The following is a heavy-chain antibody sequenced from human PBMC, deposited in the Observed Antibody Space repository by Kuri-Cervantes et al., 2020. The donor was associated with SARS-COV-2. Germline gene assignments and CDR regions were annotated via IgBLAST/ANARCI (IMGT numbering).Heavy chain of an antibody. CDR3: ARGQGATRGIFYYYMDV. CDR2: IYSGGST. V-gene: IGHV3-53*05. J-gene: IGHJ6*03. CDR1: GFTVSSNY. D-gene: IGHD6-13*01. Sequence: GGSLRLSCAASGFTVSSNYMSWVRQAPGKGLEWVSVIYSGGSTYYADSVKGRFTISRDNSKNTLYLQMNSLRAEDTAVYYCARGQGATRGIFYYYMDVWGKGTTVTVSS.